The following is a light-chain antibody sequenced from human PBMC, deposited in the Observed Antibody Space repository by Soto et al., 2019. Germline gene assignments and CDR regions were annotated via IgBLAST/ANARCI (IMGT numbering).Light chain of an antibody. J-gene: IGKJ4*01. CDR2: ETS. CDR1: LGINTG. CDR3: QQFSAYPLT. Sequence: AIQLTQSPSSPSASVGDRVTSTCRASLGINTGVAWYQQKPGKSPKLLIYETSNLASGVSFRFSGTGYGTQFSLTIGGLQPEDFATYHCQQFSAYPLTFGGGTKVEIK. V-gene: IGKV1-13*02.